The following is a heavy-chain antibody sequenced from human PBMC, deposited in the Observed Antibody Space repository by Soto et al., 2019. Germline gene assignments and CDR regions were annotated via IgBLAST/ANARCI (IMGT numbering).Heavy chain of an antibody. Sequence: GGSLRLSCAASGFTFRNYGMNWIRQAPGKGLEWVSYIGIGSSTKYYADSVNGRFTISRDNAKNSLYLKMNSLRAEDRAVYSCAGRGQTHPFVDYWGQRTSDPVSP. CDR3: AGRGQTHPFVDY. D-gene: IGHD1-26*01. J-gene: IGHJ4*02. CDR1: GFTFRNYG. V-gene: IGHV3-48*01. CDR2: IGIGSSTK.